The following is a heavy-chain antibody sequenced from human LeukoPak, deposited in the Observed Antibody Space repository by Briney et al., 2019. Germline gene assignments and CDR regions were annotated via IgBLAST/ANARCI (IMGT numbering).Heavy chain of an antibody. CDR2: ISYDGSNE. V-gene: IGHV3-30*18. CDR1: GFTFSSYG. D-gene: IGHD6-13*01. CDR3: AKSVYSSSWYGAFDI. J-gene: IGHJ3*02. Sequence: PGGSLRLSCAASGFTFSSYGMRWVRQAPGKGLEWVAVISYDGSNEYYADSVKGRFTISRDNSKNTLYLQMNSLRAEDTAVYYCAKSVYSSSWYGAFDIWGQGTMVTVSS.